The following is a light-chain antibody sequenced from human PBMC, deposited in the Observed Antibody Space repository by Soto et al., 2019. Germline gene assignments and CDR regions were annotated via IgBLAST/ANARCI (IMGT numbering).Light chain of an antibody. V-gene: IGKV1-5*01. CDR3: QQYNTFPWT. Sequence: CRASQSLKNWLAWYQQKPGKAPKLLIYDASSLESGIPSRFSGGASGTEFTLTISSLQPDDFATYYCQQYNTFPWTFGQGTKVDIK. CDR1: QSLKNW. J-gene: IGKJ1*01. CDR2: DAS.